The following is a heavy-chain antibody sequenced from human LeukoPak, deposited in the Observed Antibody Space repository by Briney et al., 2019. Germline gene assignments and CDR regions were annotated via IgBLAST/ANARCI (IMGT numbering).Heavy chain of an antibody. CDR3: ARGRPRNMVRGATQLTRNDY. CDR1: GYTFTSYG. Sequence: GASVKVSCKASGYTFTSYGISWVRQAPGQGLEWMGWMNPNSGNTGYAQKFQGRVTMTRNTSINTAYMELSSLRSEDTAVYYCARGRPRNMVRGATQLTRNDYWGQGTLVTVSS. J-gene: IGHJ4*02. CDR2: MNPNSGNT. D-gene: IGHD3-10*01. V-gene: IGHV1-8*02.